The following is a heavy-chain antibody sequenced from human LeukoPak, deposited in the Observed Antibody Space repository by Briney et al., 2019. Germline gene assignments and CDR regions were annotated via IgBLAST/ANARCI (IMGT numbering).Heavy chain of an antibody. V-gene: IGHV3-53*05. CDR3: ASIVGATAPVQGY. Sequence: PGGSLRLSCAASGFTVSSTYMSWVRQAPGKGLEWVSVIYSGGNIYYIESVKGRFTISRDTSKNTLYLQMNSLRAEDTAVYYCASIVGATAPVQGYWGQGTLVTVSS. J-gene: IGHJ4*02. CDR2: IYSGGNI. D-gene: IGHD1-26*01. CDR1: GFTVSSTY.